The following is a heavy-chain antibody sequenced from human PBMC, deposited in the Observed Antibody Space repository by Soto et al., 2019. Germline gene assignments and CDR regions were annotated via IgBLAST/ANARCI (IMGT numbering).Heavy chain of an antibody. V-gene: IGHV4-30-2*01. CDR1: GGSISSGDYY. CDR2: IYHSGST. Sequence: SETLSLTCTVSGGSISSGDYYWSWIRQPPGKGLEWIGYIYHSGSTYYNPSLKSRVTISVDRSKNQFSLKLSSVTAADTAVYYCARRGTVTHFDYWGQGTLVTVSS. D-gene: IGHD4-4*01. CDR3: ARRGTVTHFDY. J-gene: IGHJ4*02.